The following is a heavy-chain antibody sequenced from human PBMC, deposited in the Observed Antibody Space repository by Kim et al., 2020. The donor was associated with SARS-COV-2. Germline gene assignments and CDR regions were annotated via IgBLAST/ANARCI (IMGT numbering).Heavy chain of an antibody. CDR2: INHSGST. CDR3: AREGVYGDYGN. CDR1: GGSFSGYY. Sequence: SETLSLTCAVYGGSFSGYYWSWIRQPPGKGLEWIGEINHSGSTNYNPSLKSRVTISVDTSKNQFSLKLSSVTAADTAVYYCAREGVYGDYGNWGQGTLVTVSS. V-gene: IGHV4-34*01. J-gene: IGHJ4*02. D-gene: IGHD4-17*01.